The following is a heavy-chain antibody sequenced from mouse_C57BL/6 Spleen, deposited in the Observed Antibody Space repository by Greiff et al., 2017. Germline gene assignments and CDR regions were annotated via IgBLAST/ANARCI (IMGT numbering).Heavy chain of an antibody. CDR1: GYTFTSYW. J-gene: IGHJ4*01. Sequence: QVQLQQPGAELVKPGASVKLSCKASGYTFTSYWMQWVKQRPGQGLEWIGEIDPSDSYTNYNQKFKGKATLTVDTSSSTAYMQLSSLTSEDSAVYYCARRVITARGAMDYWGQGTSVTVSS. D-gene: IGHD1-2*01. CDR3: ARRVITARGAMDY. CDR2: IDPSDSYT. V-gene: IGHV1-50*01.